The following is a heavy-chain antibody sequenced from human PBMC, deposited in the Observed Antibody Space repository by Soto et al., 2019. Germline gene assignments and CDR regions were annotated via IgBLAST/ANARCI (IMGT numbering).Heavy chain of an antibody. CDR2: ISAYNGNT. CDR1: GYTFTSYG. Sequence: QVQLLQSGAEVKKPGASVKVSCKASGYTFTSYGVSWVRQDPGQGLEWQGWISAYNGNTNYSQKLQGRVSMTTDTPTSTAYMKLRSRRSDDTAVYYCARKPRPAMVRGAVVDYWGQGPLVTVSS. J-gene: IGHJ4*02. D-gene: IGHD3-10*01. CDR3: ARKPRPAMVRGAVVDY. V-gene: IGHV1-18*01.